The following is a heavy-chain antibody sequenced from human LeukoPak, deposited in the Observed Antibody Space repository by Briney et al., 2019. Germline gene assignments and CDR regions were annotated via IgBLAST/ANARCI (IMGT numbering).Heavy chain of an antibody. CDR3: ARGLGAADDY. V-gene: IGHV4-34*01. D-gene: IGHD3-10*01. Sequence: LRLSCAASGFTFSDYYMSWIRQPPGKGLEWIGEINHSGSTNYNPSLKSRVTISVDTSKNQFSLKLSSVTAADTAVYYCARGLGAADDYWGQGTLVTVSS. CDR2: INHSGST. J-gene: IGHJ4*02. CDR1: GFTFSDYY.